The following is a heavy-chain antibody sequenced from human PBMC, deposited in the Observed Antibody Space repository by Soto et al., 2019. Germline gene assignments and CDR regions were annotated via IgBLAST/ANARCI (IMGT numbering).Heavy chain of an antibody. CDR1: GGSTSSSSYQ. CDR2: VYYNGNT. Sequence: SETLSLTCTVSGGSTSSSSYQWVWIRQPPGKGLEWIGNVYYNGNTYYKASLKSRVTISVDTSNNQFSLKVKSVTAADTAVYYCARLSGSYNDRYFDYWGQGTLVTVS. V-gene: IGHV4-39*01. D-gene: IGHD1-26*01. J-gene: IGHJ4*02. CDR3: ARLSGSYNDRYFDY.